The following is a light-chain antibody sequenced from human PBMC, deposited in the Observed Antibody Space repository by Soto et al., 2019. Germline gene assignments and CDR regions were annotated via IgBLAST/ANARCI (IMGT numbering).Light chain of an antibody. CDR3: QQYNNWPPEIT. CDR2: GAS. CDR1: QSVSSN. J-gene: IGKJ5*01. Sequence: EIVMTQSPATLSVSPGERATLSCRASQSVSSNLAGYQQKPGQAPRLLIYGASTRATGIPTRFSRSGSGKEVTLTISGLQSEDFAVYYCQQYNNWPPEITFGQGTRLEIK. V-gene: IGKV3D-15*01.